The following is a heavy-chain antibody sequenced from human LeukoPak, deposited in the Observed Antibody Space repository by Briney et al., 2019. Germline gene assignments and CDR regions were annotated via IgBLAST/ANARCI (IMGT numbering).Heavy chain of an antibody. D-gene: IGHD5-18*01. CDR2: INHSGST. Sequence: SSETLSLTCAVYGGSFSGYYWSWIRQPPGKGLEWIGEINHSGSTNYNPSLKSRVTISVDTSKNQFSLKLSSVTAADTAMYYCAKRGCSYGGLLRGVYWGQGTLVTVSS. CDR1: GGSFSGYY. CDR3: AKRGCSYGGLLRGVY. J-gene: IGHJ4*02. V-gene: IGHV4-34*01.